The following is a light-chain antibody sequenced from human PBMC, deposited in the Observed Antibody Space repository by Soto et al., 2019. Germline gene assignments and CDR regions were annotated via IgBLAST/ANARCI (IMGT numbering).Light chain of an antibody. J-gene: IGLJ3*02. CDR1: SSDVGAYDY. V-gene: IGLV2-14*01. CDR2: EVV. CDR3: SSYTSSSTLV. Sequence: QSALTQPASVSGSPGQSITISCTGTSSDVGAYDYVSWYQQHPGKAPKLMIYEVVNRPSGVSNRFSGSKSGNTASLTISGLQAEDEADYYCSSYTSSSTLVFGGGTKVTVL.